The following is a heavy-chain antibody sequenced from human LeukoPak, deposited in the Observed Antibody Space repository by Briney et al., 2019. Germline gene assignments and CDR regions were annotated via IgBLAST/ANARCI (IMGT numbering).Heavy chain of an antibody. J-gene: IGHJ4*02. Sequence: ASVKVSCKASGGTFSSYAISWVRQAPGQGLEWMGGIIPIFGTANYAQKFQGRVTITADKSTSTAYMELSSLRSEDTAVYYCARDWESRDGYNPHGYWGQGTLVTVSS. CDR1: GGTFSSYA. V-gene: IGHV1-69*06. D-gene: IGHD5-24*01. CDR3: ARDWESRDGYNPHGY. CDR2: IIPIFGTA.